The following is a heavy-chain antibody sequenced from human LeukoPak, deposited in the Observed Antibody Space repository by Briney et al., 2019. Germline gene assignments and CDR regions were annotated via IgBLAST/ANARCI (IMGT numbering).Heavy chain of an antibody. Sequence: HGESLKISCKGSGYSFTNDWIGWVRQMPGKGLEWMGIIYPGDSNTRYSPSFQGQVTITVDKSISTAYLQWSSLKASDTAKYYCARHTKYSTSSRVFDYWGQGTLVTVSS. D-gene: IGHD6-6*01. CDR3: ARHTKYSTSSRVFDY. CDR1: GYSFTNDW. V-gene: IGHV5-51*01. J-gene: IGHJ4*02. CDR2: IYPGDSNT.